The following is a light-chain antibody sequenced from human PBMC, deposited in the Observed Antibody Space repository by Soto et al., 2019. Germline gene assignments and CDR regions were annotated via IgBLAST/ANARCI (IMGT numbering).Light chain of an antibody. CDR2: AAS. V-gene: IGKV1-27*01. CDR3: QKYNSAPLT. Sequence: DIQMTQSPSSLSASVGDRVAITCRASQGISTYLAWYQQRPGRVPKLLIFAASTLQSGVPSRFSGSGSGTDFTLTISSLQPEDVATYYCQKYNSAPLTFGGGTTGDIK. J-gene: IGKJ4*01. CDR1: QGISTY.